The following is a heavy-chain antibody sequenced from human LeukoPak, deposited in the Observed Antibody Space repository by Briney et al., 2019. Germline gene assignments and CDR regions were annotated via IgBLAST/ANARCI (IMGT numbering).Heavy chain of an antibody. D-gene: IGHD5-24*01. CDR3: ARVDREMRYFDY. J-gene: IGHJ4*02. CDR2: IWYDGSNK. V-gene: IGHV3-33*08. Sequence: PGGSLRLSCAASGFTFSSYVMHWVRQAPGKGLEWVAVIWYDGSNKYYADSVKGRFTISRDNSKNTLYLQMNSLRAGDTAVYYCARVDREMRYFDYWGQGTLVTVSS. CDR1: GFTFSSYV.